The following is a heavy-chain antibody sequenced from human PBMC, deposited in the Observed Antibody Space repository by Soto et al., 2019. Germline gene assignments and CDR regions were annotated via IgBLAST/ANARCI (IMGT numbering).Heavy chain of an antibody. V-gene: IGHV3-23*01. CDR3: AKGVDMATGSHDAFDI. CDR1: GFTFSSYA. CDR2: ISGSGGST. Sequence: GGSLRLSCAASGFTFSSYAMSWVRQAPGKGLEWVSAISGSGGSTYYADSVKGRFTISRDNSKNTLYLQMNSLRAEDTAVYYCAKGVDMATGSHDAFDIWGQGTMVTVSS. J-gene: IGHJ3*02. D-gene: IGHD5-12*01.